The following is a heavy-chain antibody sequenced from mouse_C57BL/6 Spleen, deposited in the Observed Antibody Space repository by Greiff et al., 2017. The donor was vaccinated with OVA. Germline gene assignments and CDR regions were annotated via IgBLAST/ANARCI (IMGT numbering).Heavy chain of an antibody. J-gene: IGHJ2*01. D-gene: IGHD2-3*01. CDR3: ARGTYDGYPKGCLD. CDR1: GYTFTSYW. CDR2: INPSNGGT. V-gene: IGHV1-53*01. Sequence: QVHVKQPGTELVKPGASVKLSCKASGYTFTSYWMHWVKQRPGQGLEWIGNINPSNGGTNYNEKFKSKATLTVDKSSSTAYMQLSSLTSEDSAVFYCARGTYDGYPKGCLDWGQGTTLTVSS.